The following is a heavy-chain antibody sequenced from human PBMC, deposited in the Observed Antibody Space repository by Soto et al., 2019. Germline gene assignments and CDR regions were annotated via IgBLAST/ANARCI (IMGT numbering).Heavy chain of an antibody. CDR1: GFTVSSNY. V-gene: IGHV3-53*04. Sequence: PGGSLRLSCAASGFTVSSNYMSWVRQAPGKGLEWVSVIYSGGSTYYADSVKGRFTISRHNSKNTLYLQMSSLRAEDTAVYYCAGTYYYDSSGYYRFDYWGQGTLVTVSS. CDR3: AGTYYYDSSGYYRFDY. D-gene: IGHD3-22*01. CDR2: IYSGGST. J-gene: IGHJ4*02.